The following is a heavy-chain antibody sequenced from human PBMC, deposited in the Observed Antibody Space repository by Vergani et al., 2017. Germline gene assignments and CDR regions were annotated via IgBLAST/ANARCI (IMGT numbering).Heavy chain of an antibody. Sequence: QVQLVQSGAEVKKPGASVKVSCKASGYTFTGYYMHWVRQAPGQGLEWVGWINPNSGGTNYAQKFQGRVTMTRDTSISTAYMELSMLRSDDTAVYYCASDGSSSLPDYYDDMDIWGKGTTVTVSS. J-gene: IGHJ6*03. CDR1: GYTFTGYY. CDR2: INPNSGGT. D-gene: IGHD6-13*01. V-gene: IGHV1-2*02. CDR3: ASDGSSSLPDYYDDMDI.